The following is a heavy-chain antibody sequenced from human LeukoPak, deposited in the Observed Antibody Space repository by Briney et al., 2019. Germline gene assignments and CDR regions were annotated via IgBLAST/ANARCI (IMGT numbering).Heavy chain of an antibody. D-gene: IGHD3-10*01. J-gene: IGHJ4*02. CDR1: GYSFVLYG. CDR3: ARWRLVRGVIITGFDY. Sequence: ASVKVSCKASGYSFVLYGISWVRQAPGQGLEWMGWISAYNGNTNYAQKLQGRVTMTTDTSTSTAYMELRSLRSDDTAVYYCARWRLVRGVIITGFDYWGQGTLVTVSS. V-gene: IGHV1-18*01. CDR2: ISAYNGNT.